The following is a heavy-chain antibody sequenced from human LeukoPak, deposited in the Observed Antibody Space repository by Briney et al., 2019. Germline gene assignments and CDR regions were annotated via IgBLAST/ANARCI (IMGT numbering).Heavy chain of an antibody. D-gene: IGHD4-17*01. CDR2: ISHSGYT. CDR1: NGSFSGYY. V-gene: IGHV4-34*01. CDR3: ARHGFYGDSARRRFDP. J-gene: IGHJ5*02. Sequence: TSETLSPTCTVYNGSFSGYYWSWIRQPPGTGLEWSGEISHSGYTNLNPSLKSRLTISLDTSKNHFSLRLTSLTAADTAVYYCARHGFYGDSARRRFDPWGQGTLVTVSS.